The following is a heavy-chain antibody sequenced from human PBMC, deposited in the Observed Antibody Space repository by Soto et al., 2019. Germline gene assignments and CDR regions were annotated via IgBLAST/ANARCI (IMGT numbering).Heavy chain of an antibody. Sequence: QLQLQESGPGLVKPSETLSLTCTVSGGSISSSSYYWGWIRQPPGKGLEWIGSIYYSGSTYYNPSLKSRVTISVDTSKIQFSLKLSSVTAADTAVYYCARSVVPAAIRWFDPWGQGTLVTVSS. CDR2: IYYSGST. CDR3: ARSVVPAAIRWFDP. V-gene: IGHV4-39*01. J-gene: IGHJ5*02. D-gene: IGHD2-2*02. CDR1: GGSISSSSYY.